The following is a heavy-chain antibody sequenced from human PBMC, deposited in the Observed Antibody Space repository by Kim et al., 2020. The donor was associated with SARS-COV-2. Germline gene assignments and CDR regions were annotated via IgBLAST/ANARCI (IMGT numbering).Heavy chain of an antibody. CDR1: GFTFSSYA. CDR2: ISGSGGST. V-gene: IGHV3-23*01. Sequence: GGSLRLSCAASGFTFSSYAMSWVRQAPGKGLEWVSAISGSGGSTYYADSVKGRFTISRDNSKNTLYLQMNSLRAEDTAVYYCANYGGGPYVVPAATFDYWGQGTLVTVSS. J-gene: IGHJ4*02. CDR3: ANYGGGPYVVPAATFDY. D-gene: IGHD2-2*01.